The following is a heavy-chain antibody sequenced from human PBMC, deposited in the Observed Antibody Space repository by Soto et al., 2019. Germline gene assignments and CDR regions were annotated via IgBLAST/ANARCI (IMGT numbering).Heavy chain of an antibody. J-gene: IGHJ3*02. CDR1: GFTFSSYG. D-gene: IGHD1-1*01. CDR3: AKDSWNDAFDI. V-gene: IGHV3-30*18. CDR2: ISYDGSNK. Sequence: GGSLRLSCAASGFTFSSYGMHWVRQAPGKGLEWVAVISYDGSNKYYADSVKGRFTISRDKSKNTLYLQMNSLRAEDTAVYYCAKDSWNDAFDIWGQGTMVTVSS.